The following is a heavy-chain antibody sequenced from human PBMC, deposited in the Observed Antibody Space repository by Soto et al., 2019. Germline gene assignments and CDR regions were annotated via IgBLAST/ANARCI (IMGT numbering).Heavy chain of an antibody. CDR1: GFSFSDYY. CDR2: ISSTATYT. V-gene: IGHV3-11*06. D-gene: IGHD3-22*01. CDR3: ARARLVVEGRFDY. Sequence: QVHLVESGGALVKPGGSLRLSCAVSGFSFSDYYMNWIRQAPGKGLEWLSYISSTATYTNYADSVRGRFTISRDSAKNSRYLDMNGLRAEDTAVYYCARARLVVEGRFDYWGQGTLVTVSS. J-gene: IGHJ4*02.